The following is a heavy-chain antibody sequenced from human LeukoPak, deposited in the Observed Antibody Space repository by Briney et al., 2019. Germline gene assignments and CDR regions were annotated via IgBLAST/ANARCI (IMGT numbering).Heavy chain of an antibody. D-gene: IGHD3-10*01. Sequence: ASVKVSCKASGGTFSSYAISWVRQAPGQGLEWMGWISAYNGNTNYAQKLQGRVTMTTDTSTSTAYMELRSLRSDDTAVYYCARARSGGLFDYWGQGTLVTVSS. J-gene: IGHJ4*02. CDR2: ISAYNGNT. CDR1: GGTFSSYA. V-gene: IGHV1-18*01. CDR3: ARARSGGLFDY.